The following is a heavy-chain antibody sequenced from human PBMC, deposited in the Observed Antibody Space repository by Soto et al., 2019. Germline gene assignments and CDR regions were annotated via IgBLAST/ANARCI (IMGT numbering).Heavy chain of an antibody. CDR3: AGPPAGVPAHDVFDI. D-gene: IGHD3-10*01. CDR2: IYPGDSDT. Sequence: GCVSQMTGKGLEWMGIIYPGDSDTRYSPSFQGQVTISADKSISTAYLQWSSLKASDTAMYYCAGPPAGVPAHDVFDIWGKGTMVPVS. V-gene: IGHV5-51*01. J-gene: IGHJ3*02.